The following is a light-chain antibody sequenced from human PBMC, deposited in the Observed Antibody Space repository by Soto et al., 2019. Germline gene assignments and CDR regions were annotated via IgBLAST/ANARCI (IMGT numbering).Light chain of an antibody. CDR2: EVS. CDR3: CSYTSSSTLEV. V-gene: IGLV2-14*01. Sequence: QSAATQPDSVSWSPGQSITISCTGTSSDVGGYNYVSWYQQHPGKAPKLMIYEVSNRPSGVSNRFSGSKSGNTASLTISGLQAEDEADYYCCSYTSSSTLEVFGTGTKVTVL. J-gene: IGLJ1*01. CDR1: SSDVGGYNY.